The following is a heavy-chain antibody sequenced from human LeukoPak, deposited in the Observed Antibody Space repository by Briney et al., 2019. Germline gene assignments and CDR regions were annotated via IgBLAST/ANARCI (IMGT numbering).Heavy chain of an antibody. D-gene: IGHD3-10*01. CDR1: GYTFSSYY. CDR2: INTNTGNP. Sequence: GASVKVSCKASGYTFSSYYMNWVRQAPGQGLEWMGWINTNTGNPTYAQGFTGRFVFSLDTSVSTAYLQISSLKAEDTAVYYCARGLYGSGSYYRQHPGTTDYWGQGTLVTVSS. J-gene: IGHJ4*02. CDR3: ARGLYGSGSYYRQHPGTTDY. V-gene: IGHV7-4-1*02.